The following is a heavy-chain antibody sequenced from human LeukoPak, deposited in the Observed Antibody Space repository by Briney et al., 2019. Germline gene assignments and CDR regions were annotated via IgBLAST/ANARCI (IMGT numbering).Heavy chain of an antibody. CDR1: GWTFICYY. D-gene: IGHD1-26*01. J-gene: IGHJ3*02. V-gene: IGHV1-2*02. CDR2: INPNSGGT. Sequence: GSSVHVSCQGCGWTFICYYFHWLRQAPARGPAWMGWINPNSGGTKFAQKFQGRVTMTSDTSISTAYMELSRLRFDDTAVYHCARDVGASTEDAFDIWGQGTMVTISS. CDR3: ARDVGASTEDAFDI.